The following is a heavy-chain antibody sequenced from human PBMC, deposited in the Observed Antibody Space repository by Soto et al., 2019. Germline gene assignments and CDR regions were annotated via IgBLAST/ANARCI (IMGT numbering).Heavy chain of an antibody. V-gene: IGHV4-39*02. CDR1: SGSIRSRNYY. CDR2: IYYTGNT. Sequence: SETLSLTCTVSSGSIRSRNYYWGWIRQPPGKGLEWIGSIYYTGNTYYNPSLKSRVTISVDTSKNQFSLKLSSVTAADTAVYYCARDLWGYCGTDCYPLDVWGKGTTVTVSS. CDR3: ARDLWGYCGTDCYPLDV. J-gene: IGHJ6*04. D-gene: IGHD2-21*02.